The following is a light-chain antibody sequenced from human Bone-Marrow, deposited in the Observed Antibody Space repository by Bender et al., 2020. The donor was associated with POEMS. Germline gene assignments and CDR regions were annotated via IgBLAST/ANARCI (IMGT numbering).Light chain of an antibody. CDR2: DDS. Sequence: SHELTQPPSVSVSPGQTATITCSGDALAREFVHGYQQKTGQAPILAIYDDSKRPSGIPDKFSGSSSGSVATLTISGAQVEDEADYHCFSSDSTKNQRVFGSGTKVTVL. V-gene: IGLV3-10*01. CDR1: ALAREF. J-gene: IGLJ1*01. CDR3: FSSDSTKNQRV.